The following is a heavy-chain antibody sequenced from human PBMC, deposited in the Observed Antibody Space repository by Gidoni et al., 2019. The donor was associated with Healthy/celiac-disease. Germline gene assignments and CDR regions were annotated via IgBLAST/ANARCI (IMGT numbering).Heavy chain of an antibody. V-gene: IGHV3-49*04. D-gene: IGHD6-19*01. J-gene: IGHJ5*02. Sequence: EVQLVESGGGLVQPGRSLRLPCTASGFTFGDYAMSWVRQAPGKGLEWVGFIRSKAYGGTTEYAASGKGRFTISRDDSKSIAYLQMNSLKTEDTAVYYCTRAGISSGWYVGWFDPWGQGTLVTVSS. CDR1: GFTFGDYA. CDR3: TRAGISSGWYVGWFDP. CDR2: IRSKAYGGTT.